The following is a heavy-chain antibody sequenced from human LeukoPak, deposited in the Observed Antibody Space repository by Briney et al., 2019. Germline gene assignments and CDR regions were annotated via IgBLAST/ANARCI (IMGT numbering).Heavy chain of an antibody. V-gene: IGHV4-38-2*02. CDR1: GYSISSGYY. CDR3: ATRYYYASSGYYYSNAFDI. D-gene: IGHD3-22*01. Sequence: PSETLSLTCTVSGYSISSGYYWGWIRQPPGKGLEWIGNVYYSGSTYYNPSLKSRLTISVDTSKNQFSLKLSSVTAADTAVYYCATRYYYASSGYYYSNAFDIWGQGTMVTVSS. CDR2: VYYSGST. J-gene: IGHJ3*02.